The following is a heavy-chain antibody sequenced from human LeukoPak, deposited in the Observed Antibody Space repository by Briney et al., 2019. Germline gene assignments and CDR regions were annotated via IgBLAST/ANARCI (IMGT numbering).Heavy chain of an antibody. V-gene: IGHV1-18*01. CDR1: GYTSANYG. D-gene: IGHD5-18*01. J-gene: IGHJ4*02. CDR3: ARGTAMIDY. Sequence: ASVKVSCKASGYTSANYGVSWVRQAPRQGLEWMGWINTYSGNTNYAREFQGRVIMSRDTSTNTAYMEVRSLRADDTAVYYCARGTAMIDYWGQGTLVTVSS. CDR2: INTYSGNT.